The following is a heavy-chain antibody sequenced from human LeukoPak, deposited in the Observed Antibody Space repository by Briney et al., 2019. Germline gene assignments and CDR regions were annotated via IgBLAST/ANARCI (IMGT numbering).Heavy chain of an antibody. D-gene: IGHD4-17*01. CDR3: AKNYGDSNWFDP. J-gene: IGHJ5*02. V-gene: IGHV6-1*01. CDR2: TYYRSNWFN. Sequence: SQTLSLTCAISVDSVSRNSAAWDWIRQSPSRGLEWLGWTYYRSNWFNDFALSVKSRITINPDTSKNQFSLQLNSVTPEDTAVYYCAKNYGDSNWFDPWGQGTLVTVSS. CDR1: VDSVSRNSAA.